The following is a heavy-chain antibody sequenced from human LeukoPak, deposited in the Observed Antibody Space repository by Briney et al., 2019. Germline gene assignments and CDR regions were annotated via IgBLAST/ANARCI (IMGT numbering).Heavy chain of an antibody. CDR3: ASSTAMGRRD. D-gene: IGHD5-18*01. CDR1: GGSISSGGYY. Sequence: QASETLSLTCTVSGGSISSGGYYWSWVRQAPGKGLEWVSYISSSSSTIYYADSVKGRFTIPRDNAKNSLYLQMNSLRAEDTAVYYCASSTAMGRRDWGQGTLVTVSS. CDR2: ISSSSSTI. J-gene: IGHJ4*02. V-gene: IGHV3-48*04.